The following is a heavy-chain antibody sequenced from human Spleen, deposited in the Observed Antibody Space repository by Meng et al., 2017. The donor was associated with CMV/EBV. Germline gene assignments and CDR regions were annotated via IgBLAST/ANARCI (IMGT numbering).Heavy chain of an antibody. D-gene: IGHD3-22*01. V-gene: IGHV4-4*02. J-gene: IGHJ4*02. CDR2: IYHSGST. CDR1: SSNG. Sequence: SSNGWSWVRQPPGKGLEWIGEIYHSGSTNYNPSLKSRVTISVDKSKNQFSLKLSSVTAADTAVYYCARDRYYYDSSGYYGWLNYFDYWGQGTLVTVSS. CDR3: ARDRYYYDSSGYYGWLNYFDY.